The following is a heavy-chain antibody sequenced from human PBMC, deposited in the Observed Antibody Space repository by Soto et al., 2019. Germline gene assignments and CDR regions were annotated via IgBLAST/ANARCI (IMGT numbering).Heavy chain of an antibody. CDR3: ARYYYDSSGYYYFDY. CDR2: IIPIFGTA. D-gene: IGHD3-22*01. CDR1: GGTFSSYA. Sequence: ASVKVSCKASGGTFSSYAISWVRQAPGQGLEWMGGIIPIFGTANYAQKFQGRVTITADESTSTAYMELSSLRSEDTAVYYCARYYYDSSGYYYFDYWGQGTLLTVSS. J-gene: IGHJ4*02. V-gene: IGHV1-69*13.